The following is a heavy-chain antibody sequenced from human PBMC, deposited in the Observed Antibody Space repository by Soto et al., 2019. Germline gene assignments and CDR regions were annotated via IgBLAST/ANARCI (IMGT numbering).Heavy chain of an antibody. CDR2: IWYDGSNK. Sequence: QVQLVESGGGVVQPGRSLRLSCAASGFTFSSYGMHWVRQAPGKGLEWVAVIWYDGSNKYYADSVKGRFTISRDNSKNTLYLQMNSLRAEDTAVYYCARGGVVVPAAMSIPPYYYYRDVWGKGTTVTVSS. D-gene: IGHD2-2*01. V-gene: IGHV3-33*01. CDR3: ARGGVVVPAAMSIPPYYYYRDV. J-gene: IGHJ6*03. CDR1: GFTFSSYG.